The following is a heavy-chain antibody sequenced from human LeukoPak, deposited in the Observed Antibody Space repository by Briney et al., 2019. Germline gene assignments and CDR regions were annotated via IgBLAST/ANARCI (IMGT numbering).Heavy chain of an antibody. J-gene: IGHJ6*03. D-gene: IGHD4-11*01. CDR3: ARGVGVYSNYPTYYYYYYMDV. CDR2: INHSGST. V-gene: IGHV4-39*07. CDR1: GFSLSTSGM. Sequence: ESGPTLVNPTQTLTLTCTFSGFSLSTSGMCVSWIRQPPGKGLEWIGEINHSGSTNYIPSLKSRVTISVDTSKNQFSLKLSSVTAADTAVYYCARGVGVYSNYPTYYYYYYMDVWGKGTTVTVSS.